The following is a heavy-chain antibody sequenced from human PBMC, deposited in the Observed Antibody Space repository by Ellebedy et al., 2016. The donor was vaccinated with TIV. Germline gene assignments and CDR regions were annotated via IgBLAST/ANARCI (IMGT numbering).Heavy chain of an antibody. J-gene: IGHJ3*02. V-gene: IGHV3-48*03. CDR2: STISGGTI. CDR1: GFSFSSYE. CDR3: VREGDYDEFYI. Sequence: GESLKISCVASGFSFSSYEMNWVRQAPRKGLEWVSYSTISGGTIYYTDSVKGRFALSRDNAKNSLYMQMEGLRAEDTANYYCVREGDYDEFYIWGQGTMVTVSS. D-gene: IGHD4-17*01.